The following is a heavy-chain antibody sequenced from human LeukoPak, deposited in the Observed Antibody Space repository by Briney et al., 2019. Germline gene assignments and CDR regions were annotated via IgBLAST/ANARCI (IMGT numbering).Heavy chain of an antibody. J-gene: IGHJ4*02. Sequence: SETLSLTCAVSGGPFSGYFWSWIRQSSGKGLEWIGEIHNSGTTNYNPSLNSRATISEDTSKNQFYLNLSPVTAADTAVYYCARRYYYNLGSFPFDFWGQGTLVTVSS. CDR2: IHNSGTT. CDR3: ARRYYYNLGSFPFDF. D-gene: IGHD3-10*01. CDR1: GGPFSGYF. V-gene: IGHV4-34*01.